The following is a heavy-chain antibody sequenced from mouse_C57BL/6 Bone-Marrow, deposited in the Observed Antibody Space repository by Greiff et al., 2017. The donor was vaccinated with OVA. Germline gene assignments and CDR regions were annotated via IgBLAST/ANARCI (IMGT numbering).Heavy chain of an antibody. V-gene: IGHV1-26*01. J-gene: IGHJ4*01. D-gene: IGHD3-2*02. CDR2: INPNNGGT. Sequence: EVKLMESGPELVKPGASVKISCKASGYTFTDYYMNWVKQSHGKSLEWIGDINPNNGGTSYNQKFKGKATLTVDKSSSTAYMELRSLTSEDSAVYYCAIDSSGSLYAMDYWGQGTSVTVSS. CDR1: GYTFTDYY. CDR3: AIDSSGSLYAMDY.